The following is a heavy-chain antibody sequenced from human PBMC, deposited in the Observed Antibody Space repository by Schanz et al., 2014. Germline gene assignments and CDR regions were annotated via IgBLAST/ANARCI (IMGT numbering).Heavy chain of an antibody. J-gene: IGHJ4*02. V-gene: IGHV3-23*04. CDR1: GFTVSSDH. Sequence: EVQLVESGGGFVQPGGSLGLSCVVSGFTVSSDHMSWVRQAPGKGLEWVSAISGSGGSTYYADSVKGRFTISRDNSKNTLYLQMNTLRAEDTAVYYCARDRGYCSGGSCLTFDYWGQGTLVTGSS. CDR2: ISGSGGST. CDR3: ARDRGYCSGGSCLTFDY. D-gene: IGHD2-15*01.